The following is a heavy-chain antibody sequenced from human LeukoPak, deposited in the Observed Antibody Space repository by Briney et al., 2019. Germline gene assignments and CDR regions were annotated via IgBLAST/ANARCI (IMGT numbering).Heavy chain of an antibody. V-gene: IGHV4-39*07. CDR1: GGSISSSSYY. CDR3: ARRSTGTSGWANWFDP. Sequence: SETLSLTCTVSGGSISSSSYYWGWIRQPPGKGLEWIGSIYYSGSTNYNPSLKSRVTISVDTSKNQFSLKLSSVTAADTAVYYCARRSTGTSGWANWFDPWGQGTLVTVSS. D-gene: IGHD1-7*01. CDR2: IYYSGST. J-gene: IGHJ5*02.